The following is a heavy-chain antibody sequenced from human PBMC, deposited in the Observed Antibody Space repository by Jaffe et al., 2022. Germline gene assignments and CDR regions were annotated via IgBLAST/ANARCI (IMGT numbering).Heavy chain of an antibody. CDR1: GYTFTGYY. V-gene: IGHV1-2*06. D-gene: IGHD2-15*01. CDR3: ARDLVVVAATWGAFDI. Sequence: QVQLVQSGAEVKKPGASVKVSCKASGYTFTGYYVHWVRQAPGQGLEWMGRINPNSGATNYAQRFQGRVTMTRDTSISTAYMELSRLGSDDTAVYYCARDLVVVAATWGAFDIWGQGTMVTVSS. J-gene: IGHJ3*02. CDR2: INPNSGAT.